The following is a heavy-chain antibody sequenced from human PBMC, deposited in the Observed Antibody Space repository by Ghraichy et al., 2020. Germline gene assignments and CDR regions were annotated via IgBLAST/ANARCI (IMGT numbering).Heavy chain of an antibody. D-gene: IGHD5-12*01. J-gene: IGHJ2*01. CDR3: ASPYDFPYWYFDR. Sequence: GGSLRLSCAASGFTFSGYAIHWVRQASGKGLEWVASIRNKANNYATAYAASVKGRFTVSRDDSKNTAYLRMNRLKTEDTAGYYCASPYDFPYWYFDRWGRGTLVTVSS. V-gene: IGHV3-73*01. CDR1: GFTFSGYA. CDR2: IRNKANNYAT.